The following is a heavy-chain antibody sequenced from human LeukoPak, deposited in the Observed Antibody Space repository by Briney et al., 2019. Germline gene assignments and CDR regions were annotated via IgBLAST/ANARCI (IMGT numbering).Heavy chain of an antibody. J-gene: IGHJ4*02. D-gene: IGHD3-22*01. V-gene: IGHV4-30-4*08. Sequence: SETLSLTCTVSGGSISSYYWSWIRQPPGKGLEWIGYIYYSGSTYYNPSLKSRVTISVDTSKNQFSLKLSSVTAADTAVYYCARVSFYYDSSETTLYFDYWGQGTLVTVSS. CDR2: IYYSGST. CDR3: ARVSFYYDSSETTLYFDY. CDR1: GGSISSYY.